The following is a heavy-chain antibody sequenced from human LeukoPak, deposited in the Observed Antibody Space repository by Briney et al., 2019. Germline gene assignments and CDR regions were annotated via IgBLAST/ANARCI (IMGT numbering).Heavy chain of an antibody. CDR2: IYTSGTT. V-gene: IGHV4-4*07. Sequence: PSETLSLTCTVSRGSISRHYWSWIRQPAGKGLEWIERIYTSGTTNYNPSLKSRVTMSVDVSKNQFSLKLSSVTAADTAVYYCAKAGTSVTTVGEYFDYWGQGTLVAVSS. J-gene: IGHJ4*02. CDR1: RGSISRHY. CDR3: AKAGTSVTTVGEYFDY. D-gene: IGHD4-17*01.